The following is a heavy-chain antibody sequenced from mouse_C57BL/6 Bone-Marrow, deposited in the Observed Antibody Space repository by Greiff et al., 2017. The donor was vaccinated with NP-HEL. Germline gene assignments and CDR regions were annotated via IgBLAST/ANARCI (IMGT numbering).Heavy chain of an antibody. J-gene: IGHJ4*01. V-gene: IGHV1-82*01. CDR1: GYAFSSSW. CDR2: IYPGDGDT. Sequence: QVQLKQSGPELVKPGASVKISCKASGYAFSSSWMNWVKQRPGKGLEWIGRIYPGDGDTNYNGKFKGKATLTADKSSSTAYMQLSSLTSEDSAVYCCARDYDYDWAMDYWGQGTSVTVSS. CDR3: ARDYDYDWAMDY. D-gene: IGHD2-4*01.